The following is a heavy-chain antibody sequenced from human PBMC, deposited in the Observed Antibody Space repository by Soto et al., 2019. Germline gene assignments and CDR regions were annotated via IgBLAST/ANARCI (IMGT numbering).Heavy chain of an antibody. V-gene: IGHV3-9*01. CDR3: AKDMAAAAAGTAIDY. D-gene: IGHD6-13*01. J-gene: IGHJ4*02. Sequence: PGGSLRLSCAASGFNFDDYAMHWVRQAPGKGLEWVSGISWNSGSIGYADSVKGRFTISRDNAKNSLYLQMNSLRAEDTALYYCAKDMAAAAAGTAIDYWGQGTLVTVSS. CDR2: ISWNSGSI. CDR1: GFNFDDYA.